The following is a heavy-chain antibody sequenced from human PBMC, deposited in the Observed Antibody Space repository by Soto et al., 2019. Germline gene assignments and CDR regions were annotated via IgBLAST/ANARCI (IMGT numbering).Heavy chain of an antibody. Sequence: SCAGSAFTFSSYAMSWVRQAPGKGLEWVSAISGSGGSTYYADSVKGRFTISRDNSKNTLYLQMNSLRAEDTAVYYCAKTCSGGSCYSGSPDWFDPWGQGTLATVSS. CDR2: ISGSGGST. CDR3: AKTCSGGSCYSGSPDWFDP. CDR1: AFTFSSYA. D-gene: IGHD2-15*01. V-gene: IGHV3-23*01. J-gene: IGHJ5*02.